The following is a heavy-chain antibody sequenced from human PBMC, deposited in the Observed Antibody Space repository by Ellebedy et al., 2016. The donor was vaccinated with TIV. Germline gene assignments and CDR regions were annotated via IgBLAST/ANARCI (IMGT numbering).Heavy chain of an antibody. CDR3: ARSRWGEN. D-gene: IGHD7-27*01. Sequence: GESLKISCAASGFTLSGYWMNWVRQAPGKGLEWVAKINEDGTEKCYVDPVKGRFTISRDNAKNSLYLQMNSLRAEDTAVYYCARSRWGENWGQGTLVTVSS. CDR2: INEDGTEK. V-gene: IGHV3-7*03. CDR1: GFTLSGYW. J-gene: IGHJ4*02.